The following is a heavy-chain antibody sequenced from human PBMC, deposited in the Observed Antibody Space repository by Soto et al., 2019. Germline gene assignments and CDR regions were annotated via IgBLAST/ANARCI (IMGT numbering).Heavy chain of an antibody. D-gene: IGHD1-1*01. CDR1: GYSFTSYW. CDR3: ARKVQLEPHSGSWFDP. CDR2: IYPGDSDT. Sequence: GESLKISCKGSGYSFTSYWIGWVRQMPGKGLEWMGIIYPGDSDTRYSPSFQGQVTISADKSISTAYLQWSSLKASDTAMYYCARKVQLEPHSGSWFDPWGQGTLVTVSS. V-gene: IGHV5-51*01. J-gene: IGHJ5*02.